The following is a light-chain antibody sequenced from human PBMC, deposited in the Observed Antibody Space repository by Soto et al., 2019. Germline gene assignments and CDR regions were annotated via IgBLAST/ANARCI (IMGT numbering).Light chain of an antibody. CDR1: QSISSG. CDR2: DAS. J-gene: IGKJ1*01. CDR3: QQYNSYSVT. V-gene: IGKV1-5*01. Sequence: DIALTQSPSTLSASVGDRVTITCRASQSISSGLAWYQQKPAKAPKLLIYDASSSASGVPSRFSGSGSGTEFTLTISSLQPEDFASYYCQQYNSYSVTFGQGTKVEIK.